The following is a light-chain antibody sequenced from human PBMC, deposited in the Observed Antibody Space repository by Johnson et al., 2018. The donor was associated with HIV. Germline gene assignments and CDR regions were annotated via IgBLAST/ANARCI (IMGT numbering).Light chain of an antibody. CDR3: ETWDSSLSGYYV. Sequence: QPVLTQPPSVSAAPGQKVTISCSGSSSNIGINYVSWFQQLPGTAPKLLIYDNDKRPSGIPDRFSGSKSGTSATLGITGLQTGDEADYYCETWDSSLSGYYVIGTGTTVTVL. CDR1: SSNIGINY. J-gene: IGLJ1*01. V-gene: IGLV1-51*01. CDR2: DND.